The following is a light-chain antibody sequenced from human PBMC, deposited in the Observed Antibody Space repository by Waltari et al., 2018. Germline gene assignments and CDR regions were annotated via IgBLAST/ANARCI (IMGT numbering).Light chain of an antibody. J-gene: IGKJ2*01. Sequence: DIQMTQSPSTLSASVGDRVTITCRASQAIDTSLAWYQQKPGKAPNLLIYRSSTLEGEVSSRFSGSGSGTDFTLTISSLQPDDFATYYCQQYSSYGKYTFGQGTKLEIK. CDR3: QQYSSYGKYT. V-gene: IGKV1-5*03. CDR2: RSS. CDR1: QAIDTS.